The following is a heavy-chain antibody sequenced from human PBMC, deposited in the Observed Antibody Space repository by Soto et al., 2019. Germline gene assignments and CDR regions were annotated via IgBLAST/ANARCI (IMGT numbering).Heavy chain of an antibody. V-gene: IGHV3-30*18. J-gene: IGHJ5*02. Sequence: VQLVESGGGVVQPGRSLRLSCAASGFTFSSYGMHWVRQAPGKGLEWVAVISYDGSNKYYADSVKGRFTISRDNSKNTLYLQMNSLRAEDTAVYYCAKDLDYYDSPNWFDPWGQGTLVTVSS. CDR2: ISYDGSNK. D-gene: IGHD3-22*01. CDR1: GFTFSSYG. CDR3: AKDLDYYDSPNWFDP.